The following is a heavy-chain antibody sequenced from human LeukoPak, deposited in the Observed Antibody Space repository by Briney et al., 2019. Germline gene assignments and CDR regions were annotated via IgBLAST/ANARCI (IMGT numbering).Heavy chain of an antibody. Sequence: HPGGSLRLSCAASGFTFSSYWMSWVRQAPGKGLEWVANIKQDGSEKYYVDSVKGRFTISRDNAKNSLYLQMNSLRAEDTAVYYCARVNRHNQRPGSYYAFDIWGQGTMVTVSS. CDR1: GFTFSSYW. J-gene: IGHJ3*02. D-gene: IGHD3-10*01. CDR2: IKQDGSEK. V-gene: IGHV3-7*01. CDR3: ARVNRHNQRPGSYYAFDI.